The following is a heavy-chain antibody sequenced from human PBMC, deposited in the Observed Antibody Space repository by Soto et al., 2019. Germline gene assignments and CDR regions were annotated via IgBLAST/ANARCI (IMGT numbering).Heavy chain of an antibody. CDR3: ARGDDSTGSLRYYLMDV. CDR2: INHSGNT. Sequence: QVQLQQWGAGLLKPSETLSLTCAVYGGSFSDYYWSWIRQPPGKGLGGIGEINHSGNTKYNPSLKSRVTISVDTSKNQFSLKLSSVTAADTAVYYCARGDDSTGSLRYYLMDVWGQGTTVTVSS. J-gene: IGHJ6*02. CDR1: GGSFSDYY. V-gene: IGHV4-34*01. D-gene: IGHD3-22*01.